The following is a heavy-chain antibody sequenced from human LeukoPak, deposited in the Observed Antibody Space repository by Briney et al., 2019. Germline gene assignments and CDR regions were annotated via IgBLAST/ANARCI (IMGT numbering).Heavy chain of an antibody. CDR2: IYYSGST. Sequence: SETLSLTCTVSGGSISTYYWNWVRQPPGKGLEWIGYIYYSGSTNYNPSLKSRVTMSVDTSKNQFSLKLSSVAAADTAVYYCASFTYYYDSSGPSAWGQGTLVTVSS. D-gene: IGHD3-22*01. J-gene: IGHJ5*02. V-gene: IGHV4-59*08. CDR1: GGSISTYY. CDR3: ASFTYYYDSSGPSA.